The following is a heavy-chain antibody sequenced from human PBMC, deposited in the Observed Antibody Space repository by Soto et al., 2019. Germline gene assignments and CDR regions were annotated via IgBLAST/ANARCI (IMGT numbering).Heavy chain of an antibody. CDR1: GFTFSSYA. CDR2: ISGSGGST. J-gene: IGHJ4*02. V-gene: IGHV3-23*01. Sequence: GGSLRLSCAASGFTFSSYAMSWVRQAPGKGLEWVSAISGSGGSTYYADSVKGRFTISRDNSKNTLYLQMNSLRAEDPAVYYCAKLHFPLPANYYDSSGYYLGGYFDYWGQGTLVTVSS. CDR3: AKLHFPLPANYYDSSGYYLGGYFDY. D-gene: IGHD3-22*01.